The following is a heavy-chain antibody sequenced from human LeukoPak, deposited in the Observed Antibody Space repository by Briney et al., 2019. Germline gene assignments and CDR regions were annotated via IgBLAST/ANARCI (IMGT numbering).Heavy chain of an antibody. J-gene: IGHJ3*02. CDR1: GFTFDDYA. V-gene: IGHV3-9*01. Sequence: GGSLRLSCAASGFTFDDYAMHWVRQAPGKGLEWVSGISWNSGSIGYADSVKGRFTISRDNAKNSLYLQMNSLRAEDTALYYCAKDKYSSSRLVAFDIWGQGTMVTVSS. D-gene: IGHD6-13*01. CDR2: ISWNSGSI. CDR3: AKDKYSSSRLVAFDI.